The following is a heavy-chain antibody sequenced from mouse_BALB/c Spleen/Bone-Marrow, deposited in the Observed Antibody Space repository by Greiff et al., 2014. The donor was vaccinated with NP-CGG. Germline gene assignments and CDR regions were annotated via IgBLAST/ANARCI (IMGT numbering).Heavy chain of an antibody. D-gene: IGHD4-1*01. J-gene: IGHJ2*01. CDR1: GFNIKDYF. CDR2: IDPEIGNT. CDR3: ARLFGTRDFDY. Sequence: VQLQQSGAELVRPGALVKSSCKASGFNIKDYFMHWVKQRPEQGLEWIGWIDPEIGNTLYDPKFQGKASITADTSSNTAYLQLSSLTSEDTAVYYCARLFGTRDFDYWGQGTTLTVSS. V-gene: IGHV14-1*02.